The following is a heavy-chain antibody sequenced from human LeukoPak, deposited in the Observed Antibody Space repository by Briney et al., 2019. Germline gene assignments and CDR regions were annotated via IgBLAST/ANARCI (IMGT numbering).Heavy chain of an antibody. CDR3: ARGQVIVVPAARYYYYYMDV. V-gene: IGHV4-34*01. J-gene: IGHJ6*03. CDR2: INHSGST. Sequence: SETLSLTCAVSGGSFSGYYWSWVRQPPGKGLEWRGEINHSGSTNYNPSLKSRVTISVDTSKNQFSLKLSSVTAADTAVYYCARGQVIVVPAARYYYYYMDVWGKGTTVTVSS. D-gene: IGHD2-2*01. CDR1: GGSFSGYY.